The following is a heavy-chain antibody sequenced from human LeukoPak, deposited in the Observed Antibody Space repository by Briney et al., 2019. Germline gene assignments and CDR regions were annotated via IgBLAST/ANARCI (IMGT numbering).Heavy chain of an antibody. CDR2: ISSSSSYI. J-gene: IGHJ6*02. CDR3: ARSRGDTAMVQAMDV. D-gene: IGHD5-18*01. CDR1: GFTFSSYS. Sequence: GGSLRLSCAASGFTFSSYSMNWVRQAPGKGLEWVSSISSSSSYIYYADSVKGRFTISRDNAKNSLYLQMNSLRAEDTAAYYCARSRGDTAMVQAMDVWGQGTTVTVSS. V-gene: IGHV3-21*01.